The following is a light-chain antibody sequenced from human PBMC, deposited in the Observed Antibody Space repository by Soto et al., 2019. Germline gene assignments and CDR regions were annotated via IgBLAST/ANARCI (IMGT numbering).Light chain of an antibody. J-gene: IGKJ1*01. Sequence: EIQMTQSPSTLSASVGDRVTITCRASQSISARLAWYQQKPGKAPMLLIYKASSLESGVPSRFSGSGSGTDFTLTISSLQHDDFASYYCQQYNNYGSWTFGQGTKVEIK. V-gene: IGKV1-5*03. CDR2: KAS. CDR3: QQYNNYGSWT. CDR1: QSISAR.